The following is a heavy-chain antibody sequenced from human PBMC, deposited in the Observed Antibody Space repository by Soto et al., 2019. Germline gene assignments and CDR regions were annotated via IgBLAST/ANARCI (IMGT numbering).Heavy chain of an antibody. CDR3: TRFLYCSGGSCPANWFDP. D-gene: IGHD2-15*01. Sequence: PGGSLRLSCAASGFTFSSYALHWVRQAPGKGLEWVGFIRSKAYGGTTEYAASVKGRFTISRDDSKSIAYLQMNSLKTEDTAVYYCTRFLYCSGGSCPANWFDPWGQGTLVTVSS. J-gene: IGHJ5*02. CDR2: IRSKAYGGTT. V-gene: IGHV3-49*04. CDR1: GFTFSSYA.